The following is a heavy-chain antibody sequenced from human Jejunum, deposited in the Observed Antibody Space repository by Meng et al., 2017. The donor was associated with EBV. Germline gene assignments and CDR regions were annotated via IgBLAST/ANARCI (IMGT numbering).Heavy chain of an antibody. J-gene: IGHJ5*01. V-gene: IGHV2-5*02. CDR2: IYWDDDQ. CDR3: AHFYDSSGYTDS. CDR1: GFSLSTIGVG. Sequence: PLKGSCPTLMKPTQTLTLTCTFSGFSLSTIGVGVSWIRQPPGKALEWLALIYWDDDQRFSPSLRSRLTITKDTSKNQVVLTMTNMDPADTGTYFCAHFYDSSGYTDSWGQGTLVTASS. D-gene: IGHD3-22*01.